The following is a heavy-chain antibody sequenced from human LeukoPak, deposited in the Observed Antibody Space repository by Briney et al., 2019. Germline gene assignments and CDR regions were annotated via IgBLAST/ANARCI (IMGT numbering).Heavy chain of an antibody. Sequence: GSLRLSCAASGFTFSSYAMSWVRQAPGKGLEWVSAISGSGGSTYYADSVKGRFTISRDNSKNTLYLQMNSLRAEDTAVYYCAKGPYSSGWCEFNWFDPWGQGTLVTVSS. CDR1: GFTFSSYA. CDR3: AKGPYSSGWCEFNWFDP. CDR2: ISGSGGST. J-gene: IGHJ5*02. D-gene: IGHD6-19*01. V-gene: IGHV3-23*01.